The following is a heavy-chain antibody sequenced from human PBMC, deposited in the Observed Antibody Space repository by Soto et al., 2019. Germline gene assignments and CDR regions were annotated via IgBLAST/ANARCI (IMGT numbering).Heavy chain of an antibody. CDR2: INHSGST. J-gene: IGHJ4*02. CDR1: GGSFSGYY. D-gene: IGHD1-7*01. Sequence: PSETLSLTCAVYGGSFSGYYWSWIRQPPGKGLEWIGEINHSGSTNYNPSLKSRVTISVDTSKNQFSLYLHMDSLRAEDTAVYYCAKDRNYPRDYFHYWGQGTLVTVSS. CDR3: AKDRNYPRDYFHY. V-gene: IGHV4-34*01.